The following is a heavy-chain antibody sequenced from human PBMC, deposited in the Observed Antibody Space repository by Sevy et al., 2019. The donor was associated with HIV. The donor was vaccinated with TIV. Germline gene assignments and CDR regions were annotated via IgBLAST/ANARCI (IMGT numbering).Heavy chain of an antibody. CDR3: ARARGAVAGSRVYYYYGMDV. CDR1: GGSFSGYY. D-gene: IGHD6-19*01. V-gene: IGHV4-34*01. Sequence: SDTLSLTCAVYGGSFSGYYWSWIRQPPGKGLEWIGEINHSGSTNYNPSLKSRVTISVDTSKNQFSLKLSSVTAADTAVYYCARARGAVAGSRVYYYYGMDVWGQGTTVTVSS. CDR2: INHSGST. J-gene: IGHJ6*02.